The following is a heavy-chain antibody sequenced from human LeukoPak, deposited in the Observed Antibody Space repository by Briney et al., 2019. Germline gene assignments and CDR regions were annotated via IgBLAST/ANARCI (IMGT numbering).Heavy chain of an antibody. D-gene: IGHD5-18*01. Sequence: SETLSLTCTVSGGSISSSSYYWGWIRQPPGKGLEWIGSVYYSGSTYYNPSLKSRVTISVDTSKNQFSLKLSSVTAADTAVYYCARTNHVDTAMVTPFDYWGQGTLVTVSS. V-gene: IGHV4-39*07. CDR1: GGSISSSSYY. J-gene: IGHJ4*02. CDR3: ARTNHVDTAMVTPFDY. CDR2: VYYSGST.